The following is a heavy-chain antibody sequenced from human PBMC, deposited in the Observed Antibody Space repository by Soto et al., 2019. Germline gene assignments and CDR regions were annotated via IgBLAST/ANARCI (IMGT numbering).Heavy chain of an antibody. D-gene: IGHD3-10*01. CDR3: AKDQRFTHYYNNWFDP. Sequence: HPGGSLRLSCAASGFTFSSYAMSWVRQAPGKGLEWVSAISGSGGSTYYADSVKGRFTISRDNSKNTLYLQMNSLRAEDTAVYYCAKDQRFTHYYNNWFDPWGQGTLVTVSS. CDR2: ISGSGGST. V-gene: IGHV3-23*01. J-gene: IGHJ5*02. CDR1: GFTFSSYA.